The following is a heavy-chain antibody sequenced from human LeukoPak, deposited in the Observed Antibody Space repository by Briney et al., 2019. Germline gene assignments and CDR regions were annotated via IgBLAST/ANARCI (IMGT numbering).Heavy chain of an antibody. V-gene: IGHV4-34*01. J-gene: IGHJ5*02. D-gene: IGHD1-1*01. CDR2: INHSGST. Sequence: SETLSLTCAVYGGSFSGYYWSWIRQPPGKGLEWIGGINHSGSTNYNPSLKSRVTISVDTSKNQFSLKLSSVTAADTAVYYCARGRTGYRRHNWFDPWGQGTLVTVSS. CDR1: GGSFSGYY. CDR3: ARGRTGYRRHNWFDP.